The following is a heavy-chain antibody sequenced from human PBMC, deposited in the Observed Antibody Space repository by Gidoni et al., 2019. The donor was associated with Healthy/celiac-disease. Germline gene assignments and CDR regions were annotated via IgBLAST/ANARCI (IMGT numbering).Heavy chain of an antibody. CDR3: ARSPPPLMVYAIPAYYYGMDV. D-gene: IGHD2-8*01. CDR2: IIPIFGTA. CDR1: GGTFSSYA. Sequence: QVQLVQSGAEVKKPGSSVKVSCKASGGTFSSYAISWVRQAPGQGLEWMGGIIPIFGTANYAQKFQGRVTITADESTSTAYMELSSLRSEDTAVYYCARSPPPLMVYAIPAYYYGMDVWGQGTTVTVSS. V-gene: IGHV1-69*01. J-gene: IGHJ6*02.